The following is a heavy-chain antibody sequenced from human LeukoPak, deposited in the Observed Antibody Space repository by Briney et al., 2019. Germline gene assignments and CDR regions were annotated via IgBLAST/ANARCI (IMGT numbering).Heavy chain of an antibody. Sequence: PSGTLSLTCTVSGGSIRSSSYYWGWIRQPPGKGLEWIGIISYSGSTYYSPPLRSRVTISVDTSKNQFSLKLISVTATDTAVYYCARSPGVGQWQVLNQYNWFDPWGQGTLVTVSS. CDR2: ISYSGST. CDR3: ARSPGVGQWQVLNQYNWFDP. D-gene: IGHD6-19*01. J-gene: IGHJ5*02. CDR1: GGSIRSSSYY. V-gene: IGHV4-39*01.